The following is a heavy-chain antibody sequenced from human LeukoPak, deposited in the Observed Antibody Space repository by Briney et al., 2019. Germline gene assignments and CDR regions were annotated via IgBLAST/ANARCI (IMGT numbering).Heavy chain of an antibody. CDR3: ARDIEDVSYFDY. Sequence: PSETLSLTCTVSGYSISSGYYRGWIRQPPGKGLEWIGSIYHSGSTYYNPSLKSRVTISVDTSKNQFSLKLSSVTAADTAVYYCARDIEDVSYFDYWGQGTLVTVSS. J-gene: IGHJ4*02. CDR2: IYHSGST. V-gene: IGHV4-38-2*02. CDR1: GYSISSGYY. D-gene: IGHD2-15*01.